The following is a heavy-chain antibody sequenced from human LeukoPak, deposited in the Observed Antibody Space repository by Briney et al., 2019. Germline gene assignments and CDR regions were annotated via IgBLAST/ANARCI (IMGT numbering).Heavy chain of an antibody. D-gene: IGHD1-26*01. J-gene: IGHJ6*03. CDR1: GFTLTSYN. Sequence: GGSLRLSCAASGFTLTSYNMNWVRQAPGKGLEWVSSITSSSSYIYYADSVKGRFTISRDNAKNSLYLQMDSLRVEDTAVYYCARDPYSGNYGAYYYYYMDVWGEGTTVTISS. V-gene: IGHV3-21*06. CDR3: ARDPYSGNYGAYYYYYMDV. CDR2: ITSSSSYI.